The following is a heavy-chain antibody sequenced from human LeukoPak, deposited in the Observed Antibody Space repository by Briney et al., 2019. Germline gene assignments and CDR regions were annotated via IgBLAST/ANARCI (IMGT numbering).Heavy chain of an antibody. J-gene: IGHJ4*02. CDR3: AGEDPIVY. Sequence: GGSLRLSCAASGFTFSSYWMHWVRQAPGKGLEWVSVIYSGGRTYYADSVKGRFTISRDNSKNTLYLQMNSLTTEDTAVYYCAGEDPIVYWGQGILVTVSS. D-gene: IGHD3-16*02. CDR2: IYSGGRT. CDR1: GFTFSSYW. V-gene: IGHV3-66*02.